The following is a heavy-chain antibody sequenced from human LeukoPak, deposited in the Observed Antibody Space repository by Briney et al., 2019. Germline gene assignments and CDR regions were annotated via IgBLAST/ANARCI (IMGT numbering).Heavy chain of an antibody. D-gene: IGHD5-12*01. CDR3: ARGYSGYDGRVDY. J-gene: IGHJ4*02. CDR1: GYTFTGYY. Sequence: ASVKVSCKASGYTFTGYYMHWVRQAPGQGLEWMGWINPNSGGTNYAQKFQGRVTTTRDTSISTAYMELSRLRSDDTAVYYCARGYSGYDGRVDYWGQGTLVTVSS. V-gene: IGHV1-2*02. CDR2: INPNSGGT.